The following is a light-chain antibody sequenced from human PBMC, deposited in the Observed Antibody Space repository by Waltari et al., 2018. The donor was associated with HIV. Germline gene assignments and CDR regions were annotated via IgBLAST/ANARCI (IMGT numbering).Light chain of an antibody. J-gene: IGLJ1*01. CDR2: QLT. CDR3: CSYAGSSAFV. CDR1: SSDVGSYNL. V-gene: IGLV2-23*02. Sequence: QSALTQPASVFGSPGQSITISCTGTSSDVGSYNLVYWYQHHPGNAPKLMMFQLTKRPSGVSNLFSGSKSGNTASLTIAGLQADDEADYYCCSYAGSSAFVFGTGTKVTVL.